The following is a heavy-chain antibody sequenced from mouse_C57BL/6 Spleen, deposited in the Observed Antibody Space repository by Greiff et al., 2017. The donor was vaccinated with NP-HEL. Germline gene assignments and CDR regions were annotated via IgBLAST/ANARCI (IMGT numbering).Heavy chain of an antibody. CDR3: ARYQGGYFDD. CDR1: GYTFTDYY. CDR2: INPNNGGT. J-gene: IGHJ2*01. Sequence: VQLQQSGPELVKPGASVKISCKASGYTFTDYYMNWVKQSHGKSLEWIGDINPNNGGTSYNQKFKGKATLTVDKSSSTAYMELRSLTSEDSAGYYCARYQGGYFDDWGQGTTLTVSS. V-gene: IGHV1-26*01.